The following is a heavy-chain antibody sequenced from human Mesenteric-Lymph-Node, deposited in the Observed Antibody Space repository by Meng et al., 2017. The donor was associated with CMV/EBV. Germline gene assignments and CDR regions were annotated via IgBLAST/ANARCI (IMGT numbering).Heavy chain of an antibody. CDR2: IHHSGSK. CDR3: AALPLAHNSQKWFDP. Sequence: GSLSLTCTVSGGSVSSGSFYWSWIRQPPGKGLEWIGEIHHSGSKNYNASLKSRLTISVDTSKNQFSLKMTSVTAADTAMYYCAALPLAHNSQKWFDPWGQGVLVTVSS. J-gene: IGHJ5*02. D-gene: IGHD1-14*01. V-gene: IGHV4-61*01. CDR1: GGSVSSGSFY.